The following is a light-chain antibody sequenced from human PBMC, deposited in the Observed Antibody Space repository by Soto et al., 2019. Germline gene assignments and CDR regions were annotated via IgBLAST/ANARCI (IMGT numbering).Light chain of an antibody. CDR2: GTS. V-gene: IGKV3-15*01. Sequence: EIVMTQSPATLSVSPGETVTLSCRASQSVTTNLAWFQQQPGLPPRLFIYGTSIRATGIPARFSGSGSGTEFTLTISNLQYEDVAVYYCQQYNNWPPWTFGQGTRVEI. CDR1: QSVTTN. CDR3: QQYNNWPPWT. J-gene: IGKJ1*01.